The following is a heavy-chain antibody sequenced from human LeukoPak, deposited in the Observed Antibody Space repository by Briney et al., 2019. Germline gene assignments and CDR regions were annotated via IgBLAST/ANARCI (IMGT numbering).Heavy chain of an antibody. CDR2: ISYDGSNK. Sequence: GRSLRLSCAASGFTFGSYAMHWVRQAPGKGLEWVAVISYDGSNKYYADSVKGRFTISRDNSKNTLYLQMNSLRAEDTAVYYCATLIVATTGRDYWGQGTLVTVSS. CDR3: ATLIVATTGRDY. J-gene: IGHJ4*02. D-gene: IGHD5-12*01. CDR1: GFTFGSYA. V-gene: IGHV3-30-3*01.